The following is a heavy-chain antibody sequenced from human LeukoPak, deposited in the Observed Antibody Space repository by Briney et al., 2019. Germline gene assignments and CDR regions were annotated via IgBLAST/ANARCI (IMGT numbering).Heavy chain of an antibody. CDR2: IWYDGSNK. CDR3: ARGRSYYPDWFDP. Sequence: GGSLRLSCAASGFTFSSYGMHWVRQAPGKGLEGVAVIWYDGSNKYYADSVKGRFTISRDNSKNTLYLQMNSLRAEDTAVYYCARGRSYYPDWFDPWGQGTLVTVSS. V-gene: IGHV3-33*01. D-gene: IGHD1-26*01. CDR1: GFTFSSYG. J-gene: IGHJ5*02.